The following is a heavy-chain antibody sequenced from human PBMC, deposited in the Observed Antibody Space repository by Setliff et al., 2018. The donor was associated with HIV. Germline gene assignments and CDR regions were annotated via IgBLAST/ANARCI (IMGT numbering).Heavy chain of an antibody. V-gene: IGHV4-59*11. CDR1: GASITSHY. CDR2: IYSTGST. CDR3: AKGAGFYGDYTFDY. D-gene: IGHD4-17*01. J-gene: IGHJ4*02. Sequence: TLSITCALSGASITSHYWSWIRQSPGRELEWIGYIYSTGSTNYNPSLQSRVSISMDASKNKFSLKVTSVTSADTAVYYCAKGAGFYGDYTFDYWGQGNLVTVSS.